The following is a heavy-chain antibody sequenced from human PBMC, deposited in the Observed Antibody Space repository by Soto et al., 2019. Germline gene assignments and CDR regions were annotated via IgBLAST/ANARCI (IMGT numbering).Heavy chain of an antibody. CDR1: GYTFTGYY. CDR2: INPNSGGT. V-gene: IGHV1-2*04. CDR3: ARDKEGPFDY. J-gene: IGHJ4*02. Sequence: ASVKVSCKASGYTFTGYYMHWVRQAPGQGLEWMGWINPNSGGTNYAQKFQGWVTMTRDTSISTASMELRRLRSDDTAVYYCARDKEGPFDYWGQGTLVTVSS.